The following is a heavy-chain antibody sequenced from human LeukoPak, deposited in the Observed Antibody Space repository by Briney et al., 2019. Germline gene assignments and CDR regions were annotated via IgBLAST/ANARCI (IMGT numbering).Heavy chain of an antibody. CDR3: ARDRGGYSYGCEFDY. CDR1: GFTFSNYG. CDR2: ISFDGSAK. D-gene: IGHD5-18*01. J-gene: IGHJ4*02. V-gene: IGHV3-30*03. Sequence: PGGSLRLSCAASGFTFSNYGMHWVRQAPGKGLEWVSVISFDGSAKYYADSVKGRFTISRDNSKNTLYPQMNSLRAEDTAVYYCARDRGGYSYGCEFDYWGQGTLVTVSS.